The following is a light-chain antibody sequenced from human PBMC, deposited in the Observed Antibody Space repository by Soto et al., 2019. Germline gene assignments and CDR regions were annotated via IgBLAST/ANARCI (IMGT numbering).Light chain of an antibody. J-gene: IGLJ2*01. CDR2: SDS. V-gene: IGLV1-44*01. Sequence: QSVLTQPPSASGTPGQRVTISCSGSRSNIAGNAVNWYRQLPGTAPTLLIFSDSQRPSGVPDRFSASKYGTSASLAISGLQADDEAHYHCAVWDDSLNRPVFGGGTQLTVL. CDR3: AVWDDSLNRPV. CDR1: RSNIAGNA.